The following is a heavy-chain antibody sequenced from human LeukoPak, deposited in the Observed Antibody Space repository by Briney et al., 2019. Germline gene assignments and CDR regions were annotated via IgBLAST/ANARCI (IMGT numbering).Heavy chain of an antibody. J-gene: IGHJ4*02. V-gene: IGHV3-30-3*01. CDR3: ARDGGSPHSGREDYFDY. Sequence: PGRSLRLSCAASGFTFSSYAMHWVRQAPGKGLEWVAVISYDGSNKYYADSVKGRFTISRDNSKNTLYLQMNSLRAEDTAVYYCARDGGSPHSGREDYFDYWGQGTLVTVSS. CDR2: ISYDGSNK. D-gene: IGHD1-26*01. CDR1: GFTFSSYA.